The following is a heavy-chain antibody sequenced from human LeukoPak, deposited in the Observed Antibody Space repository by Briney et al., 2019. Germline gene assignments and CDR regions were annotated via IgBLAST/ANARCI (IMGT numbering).Heavy chain of an antibody. J-gene: IGHJ6*03. D-gene: IGHD1-26*01. CDR3: AKGNSGSQPYYMDV. CDR1: GFTFSSYA. CDR2: ISGSGGST. V-gene: IGHV3-23*01. Sequence: GGSLRLSCAASGFTFSSYAMSWVRQAPGKGLEWVSAISGSGGSTYYADSVKGRFTTSRDNSKNTLYLQMNSLRAEDTAVYYCAKGNSGSQPYYMDVWGKGTTVTVSS.